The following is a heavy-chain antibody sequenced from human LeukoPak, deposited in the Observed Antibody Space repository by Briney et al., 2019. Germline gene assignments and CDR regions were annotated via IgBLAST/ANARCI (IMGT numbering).Heavy chain of an antibody. Sequence: GGSLRLSCAASGFTFSDYYMSWIRQAPGKGLEWVSYISSSSSTIYYADSVKGRFTISRDNAKNSLYLQMNSLRAEDTAVYYCARARPNYYYYYMDVWGKGTTVTVSS. V-gene: IGHV3-11*01. CDR1: GFTFSDYY. CDR2: ISSSSSTI. CDR3: ARARPNYYYYYMDV. J-gene: IGHJ6*03.